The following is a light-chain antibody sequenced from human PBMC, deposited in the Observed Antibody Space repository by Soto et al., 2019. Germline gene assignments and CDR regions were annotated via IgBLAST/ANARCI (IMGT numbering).Light chain of an antibody. J-gene: IGKJ5*01. V-gene: IGKV1-5*01. CDR3: QQLNTLPFT. CDR1: QSISSW. Sequence: DIQMTRSPSTLSASVGDRVTITCRASQSISSWLAWYHQKPGKAPKLLIYDASSLESGVPSRFSGSGSGTEFTLTISGLLPEDFATYHCQQLNTLPFTFGQGTRLEIK. CDR2: DAS.